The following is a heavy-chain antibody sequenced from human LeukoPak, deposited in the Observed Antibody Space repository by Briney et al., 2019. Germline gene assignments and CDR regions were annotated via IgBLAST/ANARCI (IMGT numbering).Heavy chain of an antibody. CDR2: IYYSGST. J-gene: IGHJ4*02. V-gene: IGHV4-39*07. Sequence: SETLSLTCTVSGGSISSSSYYWGWIRQPPGKGLEWFGSIYYSGSTYYNPSLKSRVTISVDTSKNQFSLRLTSVTAADTAMYYCARYRGYCRGTTCYAYYFDSWGQGTLVTVSS. CDR1: GGSISSSSYY. CDR3: ARYRGYCRGTTCYAYYFDS. D-gene: IGHD2-2*01.